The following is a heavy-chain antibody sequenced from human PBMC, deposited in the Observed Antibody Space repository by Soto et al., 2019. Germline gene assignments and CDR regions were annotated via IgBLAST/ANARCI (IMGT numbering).Heavy chain of an antibody. V-gene: IGHV1-2*02. D-gene: IGHD3-22*01. CDR2: INPNSGGT. Sequence: GPVKVSCKASGYTFTGYYMHWVRQAPGQGLEWMGWINPNSGGTNYAQKFQGRVTMTRDTSISTAYMELSRLRSDDTAVYYCAVSLRPYDSSGYYYAWGQGTLVTVSS. J-gene: IGHJ5*02. CDR3: AVSLRPYDSSGYYYA. CDR1: GYTFTGYY.